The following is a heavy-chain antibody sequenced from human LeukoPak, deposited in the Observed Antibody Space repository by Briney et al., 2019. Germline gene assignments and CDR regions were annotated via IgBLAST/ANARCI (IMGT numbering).Heavy chain of an antibody. D-gene: IGHD3-10*01. V-gene: IGHV1-2*02. J-gene: IGHJ4*02. CDR2: INPNSGGT. Sequence: ASVKVSCKASGYTFTGYYMHWVRQAPGQGLEWMGWINPNSGGTNYAQKFQGRVTMTRDTSISTAYMELSRLRSDDTAVYYCARDLESPMYYYGSGSYPTFDYWGQGTLVTVSS. CDR3: ARDLESPMYYYGSGSYPTFDY. CDR1: GYTFTGYY.